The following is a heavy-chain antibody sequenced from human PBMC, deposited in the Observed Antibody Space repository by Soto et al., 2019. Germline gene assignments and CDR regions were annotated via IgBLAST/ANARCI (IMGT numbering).Heavy chain of an antibody. CDR3: ARSRSSWKKDYMDV. V-gene: IGHV4-34*01. CDR1: GGSFSGYY. D-gene: IGHD6-13*01. Sequence: SETLSLTCAVYGGSFSGYYWSWIRQPPGKGLEWIGEINHSGSTNYNPSLKSRVTISVDTSKNQFSLKLSSVTAADTAVYYCARSRSSWKKDYMDVWGKGTTVTVSS. CDR2: INHSGST. J-gene: IGHJ6*03.